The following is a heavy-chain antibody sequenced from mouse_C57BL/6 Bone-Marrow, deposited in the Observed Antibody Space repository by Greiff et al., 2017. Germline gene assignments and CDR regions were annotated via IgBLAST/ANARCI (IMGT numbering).Heavy chain of an antibody. D-gene: IGHD3-2*02. V-gene: IGHV1-19*01. CDR1: GYTFTDYY. CDR2: INPYNGGT. CDR3: ARDSTGCLYFAD. J-gene: IGHJ2*01. Sequence: EVQLQQSGPVLVKPGASLKMSCKASGYTFTDYYMNWVRQSHGKSLEWIGVINPYNGGTSYNENVKGKGTVTVDKAYSTAYMELNSLTSEDSAVYYCARDSTGCLYFADWGQGTTLTVSS.